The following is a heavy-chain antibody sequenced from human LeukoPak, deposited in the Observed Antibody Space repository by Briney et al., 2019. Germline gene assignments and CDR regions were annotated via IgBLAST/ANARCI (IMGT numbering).Heavy chain of an antibody. J-gene: IGHJ4*02. CDR2: TYYRSKWYN. V-gene: IGHV6-1*01. D-gene: IGHD6-19*01. CDR1: GDSASRQNAA. CDR3: ARDFGTTGWHTFDY. Sequence: KASQTLSLTCVVSGDSASRQNAACHWVTQPPSRGLEWLGRTYYRSKWYNDYAESMEGRMTISQDTSKNQYSLHLNSGTPDDTAVYYCARDFGTTGWHTFDYWGQGTLVTVSS.